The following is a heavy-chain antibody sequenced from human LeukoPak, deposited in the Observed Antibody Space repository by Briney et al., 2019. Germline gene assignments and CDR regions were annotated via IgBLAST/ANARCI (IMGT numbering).Heavy chain of an antibody. J-gene: IGHJ3*02. CDR3: ARRMLLWFGSAPPDAFDI. CDR2: IYPGDSDT. CDR1: GYSFTSYW. V-gene: IGHV5-51*01. D-gene: IGHD3-10*01. Sequence: GESLKISCKGSGYSFTSYWIGWVRQMPGKGLEWMGIIYPGDSDTRYSPSFQGQVTIPADKSISTAYLQWSSLKASDTAMYYCARRMLLWFGSAPPDAFDIWGQGTMVTVSS.